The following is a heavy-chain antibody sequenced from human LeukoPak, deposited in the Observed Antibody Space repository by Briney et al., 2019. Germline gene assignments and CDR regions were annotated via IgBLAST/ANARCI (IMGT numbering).Heavy chain of an antibody. CDR2: IKSKTHGGTT. Sequence: GGSLRLSCAASGFIFSKAWMSWVRQAPGKGLEWVGRIKSKTHGGTTDYAAPVKGRFTISRDDSKNTLNLQMNSLKTEDTAVYYCSTSTEPALDYWGQGNLVTVSS. J-gene: IGHJ4*02. CDR3: STSTEPALDY. V-gene: IGHV3-15*01. CDR1: GFIFSKAW.